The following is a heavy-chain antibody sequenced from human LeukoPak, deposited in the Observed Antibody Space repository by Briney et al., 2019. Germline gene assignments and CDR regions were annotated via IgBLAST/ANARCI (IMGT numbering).Heavy chain of an antibody. CDR3: ARGSSTWSYGMDV. CDR2: INPNSGGT. D-gene: IGHD6-13*01. J-gene: IGHJ6*02. Sequence: ASVKVSCKASGYTFTGYYIHWVRQAPGQGLEWMGWINPNSGGTNYAQKFQGWVTMTRGTSISTDYMEVSRLKSDDTAVYYCARGSSTWSYGMDVWGQGTTVIVSS. V-gene: IGHV1-2*04. CDR1: GYTFTGYY.